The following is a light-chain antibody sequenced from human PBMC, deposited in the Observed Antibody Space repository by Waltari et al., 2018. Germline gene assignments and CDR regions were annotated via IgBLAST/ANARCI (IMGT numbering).Light chain of an antibody. V-gene: IGKV3-11*01. CDR1: QTVSNY. CDR3: QQRSNWLT. CDR2: DAS. Sequence: EIVSTQSPATLSVSPGERATLPGRASQTVSNYLPWYHQKPGQAPRLLIYDASNRATGIPARFSGSGSGTDFALTTSSLEPEDFTFYYCQQRSNWLTFGGGTKVEIK. J-gene: IGKJ4*01.